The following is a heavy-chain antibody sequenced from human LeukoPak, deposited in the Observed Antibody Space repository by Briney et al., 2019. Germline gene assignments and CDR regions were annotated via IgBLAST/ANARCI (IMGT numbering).Heavy chain of an antibody. CDR2: INTNTGNP. D-gene: IGHD6-19*01. J-gene: IGHJ6*04. Sequence: GASVKVSCKASGYTFTSYAMNWVRQAPGQGLEWMGWINTNTGNPTYAQGFTGRFVFSLDTSVSTAYLQISSLKAEDTAVYYCANRYSSGWTLLDVWGKGTTVTVAS. CDR1: GYTFTSYA. CDR3: ANRYSSGWTLLDV. V-gene: IGHV7-4-1*02.